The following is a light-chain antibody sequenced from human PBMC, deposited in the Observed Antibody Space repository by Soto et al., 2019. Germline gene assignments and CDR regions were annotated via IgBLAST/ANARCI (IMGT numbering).Light chain of an antibody. J-gene: IGKJ5*01. Sequence: EIVLKQSPVTLSLSPGERATLSCRASQSVGSYLAWYQQKPGLAPRLLIYDASNMATGIPARFSGSGSGTDFTLTISSLEPEDFAVYYCQHRSIWPVSFGQGTRLDIK. CDR3: QHRSIWPVS. CDR1: QSVGSY. CDR2: DAS. V-gene: IGKV3-11*01.